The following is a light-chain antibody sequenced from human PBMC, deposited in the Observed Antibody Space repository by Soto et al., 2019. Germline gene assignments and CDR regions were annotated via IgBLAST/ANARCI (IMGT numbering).Light chain of an antibody. CDR1: QSIHTS. J-gene: IGKJ5*01. CDR2: DST. CDR3: QQRNVWPPIT. Sequence: FLTQSPATLSLSPEERATLSCRASQSIHTSLAWYQQKSGKPPRLVIYDSTLRANGVPDRFGGSRSGTEFTLTINSLEPEDFAVYYCQQRNVWPPITFGQGTRLEIK. V-gene: IGKV3-11*01.